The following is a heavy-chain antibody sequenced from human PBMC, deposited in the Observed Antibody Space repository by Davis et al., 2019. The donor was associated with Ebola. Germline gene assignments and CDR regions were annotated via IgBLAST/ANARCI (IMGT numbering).Heavy chain of an antibody. CDR3: AREGTNSQGRGLDV. Sequence: PSETLSLTCSVSGGSISYYFWSWIRQPAGKGLEWIGRIYNDGSTNYNPSLRSLVTISVDTSKNQFSLFLTSVTAADTAVYYCAREGTNSQGRGLDVWGQGTTVTVSS. CDR1: GGSISYYF. J-gene: IGHJ6*02. V-gene: IGHV4-4*07. D-gene: IGHD2-8*01. CDR2: IYNDGST.